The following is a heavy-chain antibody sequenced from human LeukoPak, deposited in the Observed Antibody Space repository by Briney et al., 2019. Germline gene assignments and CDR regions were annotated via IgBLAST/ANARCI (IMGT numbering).Heavy chain of an antibody. Sequence: GESLNISCKGSGYSFTSYWIGWVRQMPGKGLEWMGIIYPGDSDTRYSPSFQGQVTISADKSITTAYLQWSTLKASYSAMYYCARQHSTSWHSDYWGQGTLVTVSS. J-gene: IGHJ4*02. CDR3: ARQHSTSWHSDY. CDR1: GYSFTSYW. V-gene: IGHV5-51*01. D-gene: IGHD6-13*01. CDR2: IYPGDSDT.